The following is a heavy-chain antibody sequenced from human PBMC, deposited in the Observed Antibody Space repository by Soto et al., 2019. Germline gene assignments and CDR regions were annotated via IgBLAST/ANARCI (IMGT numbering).Heavy chain of an antibody. V-gene: IGHV1-18*01. CDR3: ARDPTIAAAATPRDY. CDR2: ISAYNGDT. Sequence: QVQLVQSGAEVKKLGASVKVSCKASGYTFTSYGISWVRQAPGQGLEWMGWISAYNGDTNYAQTLQGRLTVTTDTATTTAYMELWRLRSDDTAVYYCARDPTIAAAATPRDYWGQGTLVTVSS. J-gene: IGHJ4*02. CDR1: GYTFTSYG. D-gene: IGHD6-13*01.